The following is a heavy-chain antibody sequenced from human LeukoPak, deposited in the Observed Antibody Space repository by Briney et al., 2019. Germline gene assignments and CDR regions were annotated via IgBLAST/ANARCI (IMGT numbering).Heavy chain of an antibody. CDR3: ARTWYYDFWSGYLNYYHYMDV. D-gene: IGHD3-3*01. J-gene: IGHJ6*03. CDR1: GYTFTSYD. CDR2: MNPNSGNT. Sequence: ASVKVSCKASGYTFTSYDINWVRQATGQGLEWMGWMNPNSGNTGYAQKFQGRVTMTRNTSISTAYMELSSLRSEDTAVYYCARTWYYDFWSGYLNYYHYMDVWGKGTTVTVSS. V-gene: IGHV1-8*01.